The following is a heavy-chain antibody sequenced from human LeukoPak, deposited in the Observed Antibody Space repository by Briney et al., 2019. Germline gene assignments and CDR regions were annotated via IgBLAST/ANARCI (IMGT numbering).Heavy chain of an antibody. CDR1: GFRFSDFS. D-gene: IGHD3-3*01. J-gene: IGHJ6*02. CDR2: ISSSGSPI. V-gene: IGHV3-48*01. Sequence: GGSLRLSCAASGFRFSDFSMNWVRQAPGKGLEWISYISSSGSPIYYADSVKGRFTIARDNAKNSLFLQMNSLRAEDTAVYYCARVPKFSAIFGWGQGTTVAVSS. CDR3: ARVPKFSAIFG.